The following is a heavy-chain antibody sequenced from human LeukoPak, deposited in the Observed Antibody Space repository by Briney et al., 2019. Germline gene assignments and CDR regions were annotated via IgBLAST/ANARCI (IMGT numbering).Heavy chain of an antibody. D-gene: IGHD6-19*01. Sequence: PSETLSLTCTVSGGSISSGGYYWSWIRQHPGKGLEWIGYIYYSGSTYYNPSLKSRVTISVDTSKNQFSLKLGSVTAADTAVYYCARTKSRSGWYDPHHPLDYWGQGTLVTVSS. J-gene: IGHJ4*02. CDR3: ARTKSRSGWYDPHHPLDY. CDR1: GGSISSGGYY. V-gene: IGHV4-31*03. CDR2: IYYSGST.